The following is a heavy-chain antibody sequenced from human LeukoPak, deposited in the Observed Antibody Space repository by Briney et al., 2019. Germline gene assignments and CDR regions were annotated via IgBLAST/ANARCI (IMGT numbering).Heavy chain of an antibody. CDR3: ARSRPWGLVGYYMDV. D-gene: IGHD3-16*01. Sequence: PSETLSLTCAVYGGSFSGYYWSWIRQPPGKGLEWIGEINHSGSTNYNPSLKSRVTISEDTSKNQFALKLSSVTAADTAVYYCARSRPWGLVGYYMDVWGKGTTVTISS. CDR1: GGSFSGYY. CDR2: INHSGST. J-gene: IGHJ6*03. V-gene: IGHV4-34*01.